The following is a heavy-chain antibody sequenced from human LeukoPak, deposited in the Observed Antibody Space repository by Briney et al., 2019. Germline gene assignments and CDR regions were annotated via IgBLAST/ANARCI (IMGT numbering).Heavy chain of an antibody. CDR2: INHSGST. CDR3: ARGLSRDGYKTSPRWYFDL. Sequence: SETLSLTCAVYGGSFSGYYWSWIRQPPGKGLEWIGEINHSGSTNYNPSLKSRVTISVDTSKNQFSLKLSSVTAADTAVYYCARGLSRDGYKTSPRWYFDLWGRGTLVTVS. J-gene: IGHJ2*01. V-gene: IGHV4-34*01. D-gene: IGHD5-24*01. CDR1: GGSFSGYY.